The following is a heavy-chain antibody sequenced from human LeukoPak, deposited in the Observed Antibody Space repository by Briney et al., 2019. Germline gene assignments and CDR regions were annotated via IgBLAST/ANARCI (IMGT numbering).Heavy chain of an antibody. CDR2: ISYDGSNK. V-gene: IGHV3-30-3*01. CDR3: ARESVAVAGTFQH. CDR1: GFNLSSYA. D-gene: IGHD6-19*01. J-gene: IGHJ1*01. Sequence: PGGSLRLSCAASGFNLSSYAMHWVRQAPGKGLEWVAVISYDGSNKYYADSVKGRFTISRDNSKNTLYLQMNSLRAEDTAVYYCARESVAVAGTFQHWGQGTLVTVSS.